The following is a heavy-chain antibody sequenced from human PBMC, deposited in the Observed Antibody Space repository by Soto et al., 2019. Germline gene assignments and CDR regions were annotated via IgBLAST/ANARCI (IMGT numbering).Heavy chain of an antibody. J-gene: IGHJ6*02. D-gene: IGHD2-2*01. Sequence: QVQLVESGGGVVQPGRSLRLSCAASGFTFSSYGVHWVRQAPGKGLESVAVISYDGSNKYYADSVKGRFTISRDNSKNTLYLQMNSLRTEDTAVYYCAKGPAIVLVPAAMNYYYGMDVWGQGTTVTVSS. CDR3: AKGPAIVLVPAAMNYYYGMDV. CDR1: GFTFSSYG. V-gene: IGHV3-30*18. CDR2: ISYDGSNK.